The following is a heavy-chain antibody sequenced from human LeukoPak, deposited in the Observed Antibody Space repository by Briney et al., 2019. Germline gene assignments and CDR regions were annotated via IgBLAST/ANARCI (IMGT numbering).Heavy chain of an antibody. CDR2: ISDTPNTM. Sequence: GGSLRLSCAASGFTFSSYEMNWVRQAPGKGLEWVSYISDTPNTMYYADSAKGRFTISRDNAKNSLFLQMNSLRVDDTAVYYCAREYTGSEYFDYWGQGTLVTVSS. V-gene: IGHV3-48*03. D-gene: IGHD5-12*01. CDR3: AREYTGSEYFDY. J-gene: IGHJ4*02. CDR1: GFTFSSYE.